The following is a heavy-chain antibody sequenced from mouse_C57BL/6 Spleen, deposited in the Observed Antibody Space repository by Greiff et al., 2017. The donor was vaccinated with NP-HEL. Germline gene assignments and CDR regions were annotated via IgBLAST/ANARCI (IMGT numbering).Heavy chain of an antibody. CDR1: GYTFTSYW. J-gene: IGHJ4*01. Sequence: VQLQQPGAELVKPGASVKLSCKASGYTFTSYWMHWVRQRPGQGLEWIGMIHPNSGSTNYNEKFKSKATLTVDKSSSTAYMQLSSLTSEDSAVYYCARRITTVVAPYYYAMDYWGQGTSVTVSS. V-gene: IGHV1-64*01. D-gene: IGHD1-1*01. CDR3: ARRITTVVAPYYYAMDY. CDR2: IHPNSGST.